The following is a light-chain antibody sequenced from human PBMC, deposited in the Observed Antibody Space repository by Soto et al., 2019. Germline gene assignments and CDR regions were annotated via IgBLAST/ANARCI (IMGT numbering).Light chain of an antibody. CDR2: EDS. CDR3: CSYAGSSNWV. J-gene: IGLJ3*02. V-gene: IGLV2-23*01. CDR1: SSDVGSYNL. Sequence: QSALTQPASVSGSPGQSITISCTGTSSDVGSYNLVSWYQQHPGKAPKLMIYEDSKWPSGVSNRFSGSKSGNTASLTISGLQAEDEADYYCCSYAGSSNWVFGGGTKLTVL.